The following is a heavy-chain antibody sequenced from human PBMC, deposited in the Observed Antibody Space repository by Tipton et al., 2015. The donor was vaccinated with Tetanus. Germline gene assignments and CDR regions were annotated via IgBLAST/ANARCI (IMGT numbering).Heavy chain of an antibody. CDR1: GGSISNYY. V-gene: IGHV4-4*07. D-gene: IGHD3-22*01. CDR2: ICVTGAT. J-gene: IGHJ3*01. CDR3: AREGVYYHDGSGFYAFDV. Sequence: TLSLTCSVSGGSISNYYWNWIRQPAGKGLEWIGRICVTGATNHSPALQSRVTRSIDRAKNQLSLTLTSVTAADAAMYYCAREGVYYHDGSGFYAFDVWGRGTMVAVSS.